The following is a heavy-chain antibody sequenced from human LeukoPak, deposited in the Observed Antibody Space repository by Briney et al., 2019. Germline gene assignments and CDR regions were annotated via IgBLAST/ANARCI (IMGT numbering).Heavy chain of an antibody. CDR1: GFTFSSYS. V-gene: IGHV3-21*01. CDR3: ARDMGFVVVPAAMRSFYYGMDV. D-gene: IGHD2-2*01. J-gene: IGHJ6*02. Sequence: GGSLRLSCAASGFTFSSYSMNWVRQAPGKGLEWVSSISSSSSYIYYADSVKGGFTISRDNAKNSLYLQMNSLRAEDTAVYYCARDMGFVVVPAAMRSFYYGMDVWGQGTTVTVSS. CDR2: ISSSSSYI.